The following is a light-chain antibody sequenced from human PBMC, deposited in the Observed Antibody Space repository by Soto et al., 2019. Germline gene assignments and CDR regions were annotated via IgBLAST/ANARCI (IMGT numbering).Light chain of an antibody. J-gene: IGLJ1*01. CDR2: EVS. CDR3: CSYAGSSTWV. Sequence: QSALTQPASVSGSPGQSITISCTGSSSDVGSYNLVSWYQQHPGKAPKLMIYEVSKRPSGVSNRFSGSKSGNTASLTTSGLQAEDEADYYCCSYAGSSTWVFGTGTKVTVL. CDR1: SSDVGSYNL. V-gene: IGLV2-23*02.